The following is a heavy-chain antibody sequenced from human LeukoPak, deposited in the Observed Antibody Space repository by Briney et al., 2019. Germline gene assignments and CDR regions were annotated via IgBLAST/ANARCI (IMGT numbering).Heavy chain of an antibody. CDR2: ISWDSTTI. CDR1: GFTFGPYA. V-gene: IGHV3-48*04. J-gene: IGHJ4*02. CDR3: ARDADGNTYY. Sequence: WGSLRLSCAASGFTFGPYAMNWVRLAPGKGLQWVAYISWDSTTIHYADSVRGRFTIPRHNAKNSLYLQMNSLRVEDTAVYYCARDADGNTYYWGQGTLFTVSS.